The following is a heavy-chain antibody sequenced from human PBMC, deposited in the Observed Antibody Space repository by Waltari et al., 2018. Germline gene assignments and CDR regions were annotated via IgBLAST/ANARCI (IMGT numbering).Heavy chain of an antibody. Sequence: EVQLVQSGGGVVRPGESLRLSCAASGYTFSNYHMNWVRQAPGKGLEWVSHSRRSSDRILYAASVRGRFTISRDNVKNVLYLQMDSLRVDDTAVYYCVREASGFDPWGQGTLVTVSS. J-gene: IGHJ5*02. D-gene: IGHD3-10*01. V-gene: IGHV3-48*01. CDR1: GYTFSNYH. CDR2: SRRSSDRI. CDR3: VREASGFDP.